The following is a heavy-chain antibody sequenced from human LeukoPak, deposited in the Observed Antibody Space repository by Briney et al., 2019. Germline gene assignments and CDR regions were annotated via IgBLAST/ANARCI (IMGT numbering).Heavy chain of an antibody. D-gene: IGHD3-22*01. CDR2: IYYSGST. J-gene: IGHJ6*02. Sequence: PSETLSLTCTVSGGSTSSYYWSWIRQPPGKGLEWIGYIYYSGSTNYNPSLKSRVTISVDTSKNQFSLKLSSVTAADTAVYYCARDYYGSSGYSLLGYYYGMDVWGQGTTVTVSS. CDR3: ARDYYGSSGYSLLGYYYGMDV. V-gene: IGHV4-59*01. CDR1: GGSTSSYY.